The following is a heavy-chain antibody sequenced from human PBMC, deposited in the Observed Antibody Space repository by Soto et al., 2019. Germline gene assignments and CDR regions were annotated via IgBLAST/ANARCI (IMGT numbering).Heavy chain of an antibody. CDR3: ARDLERPRYYFDY. Sequence: KSGGSLRLSCAASGFAFSSYSMNWVRQAPGKGLEWVSSISSSSSYIYYADSVKGRFTISRDNAKNSLYLQMNSLRAEDTAVYYCARDLERPRYYFDYWGQGTLVTVSS. J-gene: IGHJ4*02. CDR1: GFAFSSYS. V-gene: IGHV3-21*01. CDR2: ISSSSSYI.